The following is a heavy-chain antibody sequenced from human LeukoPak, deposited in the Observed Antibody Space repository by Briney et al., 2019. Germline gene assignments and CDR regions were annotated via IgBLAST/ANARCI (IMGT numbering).Heavy chain of an antibody. J-gene: IGHJ4*02. CDR2: IKPDGSEQ. Sequence: GGSLRLSCAASGFTFSTYWMSWVRQAPGKGLECVAYIKPDGSEQNYVDSVKGRFTMSRDNAKNSLFLEMNSLRAEDTAVYYCARGVRVPDFRGQGTLVTVSS. CDR3: ARGVRVPDF. V-gene: IGHV3-7*01. D-gene: IGHD2-2*01. CDR1: GFTFSTYW.